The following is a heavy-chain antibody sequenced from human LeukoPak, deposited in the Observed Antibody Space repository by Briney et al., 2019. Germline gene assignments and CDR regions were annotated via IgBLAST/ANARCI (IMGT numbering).Heavy chain of an antibody. J-gene: IGHJ4*02. Sequence: GGPLRHSCAASGFTFSSYAMSWVRQAPGKGLEWVSAISGSGGGTYYADSVKGRFTISRDNSKNTLYLQMNSLRAEDTAVYYCAKVALSDTQTGDYFDYWGQGTLVTVSP. CDR1: GFTFSSYA. V-gene: IGHV3-23*01. D-gene: IGHD7-27*01. CDR3: AKVALSDTQTGDYFDY. CDR2: ISGSGGGT.